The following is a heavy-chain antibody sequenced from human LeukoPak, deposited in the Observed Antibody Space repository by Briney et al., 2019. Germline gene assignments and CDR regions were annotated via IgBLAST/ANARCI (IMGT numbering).Heavy chain of an antibody. V-gene: IGHV3-74*01. CDR1: GFTFSSYW. Sequence: GGSLRLSCAASGFTFSSYWMHWVRQAPGKGLVWVSRINSDGSSTSYADSVKGRFTISRDNAKNTLYLQMNSLRAEDTAVYYCAKGYSGYDLVDYWGQGTLVTVSS. CDR3: AKGYSGYDLVDY. J-gene: IGHJ4*02. CDR2: INSDGSST. D-gene: IGHD5-12*01.